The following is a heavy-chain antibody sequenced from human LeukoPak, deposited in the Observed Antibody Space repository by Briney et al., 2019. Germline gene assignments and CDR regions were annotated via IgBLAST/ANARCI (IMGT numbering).Heavy chain of an antibody. V-gene: IGHV4-59*01. Sequence: PSETLSLTCTISGGSISSYYWSWVRQPPGKEVEWIGYIHYSGNTNYNPSLQSRVTISVDTSKNQFSLKLSSVTAADTAVYYCASGIAARRWFDPWGQGTLVTVSS. J-gene: IGHJ5*02. CDR1: GGSISSYY. CDR2: IHYSGNT. D-gene: IGHD6-6*01. CDR3: ASGIAARRWFDP.